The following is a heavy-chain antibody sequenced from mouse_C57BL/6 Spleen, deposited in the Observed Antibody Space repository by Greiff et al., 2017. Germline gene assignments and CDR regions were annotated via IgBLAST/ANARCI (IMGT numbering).Heavy chain of an antibody. V-gene: IGHV1-50*01. Sequence: QVQLQQPGAELVKPGASVKLSCKASGYTFTSYWMQWVKQRPGQGLEWIGEIDPSDSYTNYNQKFKGKATLTVDTSCSTAYMQLSSLTSEDSAVYYCARGNYYGSSYGYFDVWGTGTTVTVSS. CDR1: GYTFTSYW. CDR3: ARGNYYGSSYGYFDV. CDR2: IDPSDSYT. J-gene: IGHJ1*03. D-gene: IGHD1-1*01.